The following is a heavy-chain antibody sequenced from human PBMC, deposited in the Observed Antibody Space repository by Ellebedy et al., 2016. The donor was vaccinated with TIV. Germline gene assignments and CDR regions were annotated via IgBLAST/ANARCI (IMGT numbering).Heavy chain of an antibody. D-gene: IGHD5-18*01. CDR3: AGVDTAMVTDY. V-gene: IGHV4-34*01. Sequence: SETLSLTCAVYGGSFSGYYWSWIRQPPGKGLEWIGEINHSGSTNYNPSLKSRVTISVDTSKNQFSLKLSSVTAADTAVYYCAGVDTAMVTDYWGQGTLVTVSS. CDR2: INHSGST. CDR1: GGSFSGYY. J-gene: IGHJ4*02.